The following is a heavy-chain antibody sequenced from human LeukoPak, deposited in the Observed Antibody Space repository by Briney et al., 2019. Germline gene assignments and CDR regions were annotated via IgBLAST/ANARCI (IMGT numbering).Heavy chain of an antibody. Sequence: GRSLRLSCAASGFTFSSYGMHWVRQAPGKGLEWVAVISYDGSNKYYADSVKGRLTISRDNSKNTLYLQMNSLRAEDTAVYYCAKDVSSSWYYFDYWGQGTLVTVSS. V-gene: IGHV3-30*18. CDR3: AKDVSSSWYYFDY. CDR1: GFTFSSYG. J-gene: IGHJ4*02. D-gene: IGHD6-13*01. CDR2: ISYDGSNK.